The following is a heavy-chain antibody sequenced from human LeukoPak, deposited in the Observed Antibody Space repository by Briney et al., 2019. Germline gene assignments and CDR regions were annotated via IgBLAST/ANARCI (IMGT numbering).Heavy chain of an antibody. CDR1: GGSFSGYY. J-gene: IGHJ4*02. CDR3: ARRRCSSTSCYRQKYYFDY. CDR2: INHSGST. Sequence: SETLSLTCAVYGGSFSGYYWNWIRQPPGKGLEWIGEINHSGSTNYNPSLKSRVTISVDTSKNQFSLKLSSVTAADTAVYYCARRRCSSTSCYRQKYYFDYWGQGTLVTVSS. V-gene: IGHV4-34*01. D-gene: IGHD2-2*02.